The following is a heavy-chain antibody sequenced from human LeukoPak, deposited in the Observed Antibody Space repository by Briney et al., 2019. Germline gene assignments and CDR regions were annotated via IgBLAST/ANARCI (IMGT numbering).Heavy chain of an antibody. CDR1: GGSISSYY. Sequence: SETLSLTCTVSGGSISSYYWSWIRQPPGKGLEWIGFIYYSGSTNYNPSLKSRVTLSVDTSKNQFSLKLSSVTAADTAVYYCARGLTAMVLPFDYWGQGTLVTVSS. J-gene: IGHJ4*02. V-gene: IGHV4-59*01. CDR3: ARGLTAMVLPFDY. D-gene: IGHD5-18*01. CDR2: IYYSGST.